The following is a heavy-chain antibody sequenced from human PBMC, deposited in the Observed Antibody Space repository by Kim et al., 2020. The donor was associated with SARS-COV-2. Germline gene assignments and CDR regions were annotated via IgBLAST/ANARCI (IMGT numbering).Heavy chain of an antibody. Sequence: YNPPLKSRVTISVDTSKNQFSLKLSSVTAADTAVYYCARSPVAMILYFDYWGQGTLVTVSS. D-gene: IGHD5-12*01. J-gene: IGHJ4*02. CDR3: ARSPVAMILYFDY. V-gene: IGHV4-59*01.